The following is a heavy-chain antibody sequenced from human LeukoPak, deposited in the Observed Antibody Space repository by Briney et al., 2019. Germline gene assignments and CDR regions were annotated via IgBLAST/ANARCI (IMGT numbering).Heavy chain of an antibody. Sequence: ASVKVSCKASGYTFTGYYMHWVRQAPGQGLEWMGWINPNSGGTNYAQKFQGRVTMTRDTSISTVYMELSSLRSEDTAVYYCARVSGGDAFDIWGQGTMVTVSS. J-gene: IGHJ3*02. CDR1: GYTFTGYY. D-gene: IGHD3-16*01. V-gene: IGHV1-2*02. CDR3: ARVSGGDAFDI. CDR2: INPNSGGT.